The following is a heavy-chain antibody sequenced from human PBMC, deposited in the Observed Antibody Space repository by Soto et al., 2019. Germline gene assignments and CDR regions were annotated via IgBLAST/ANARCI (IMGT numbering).Heavy chain of an antibody. D-gene: IGHD3-16*01. CDR2: IYPGDSNT. CDR1: GYSFTSYW. CDR3: ARMATFGSLNWFDP. V-gene: IGHV5-51*01. Sequence: GESLKISCKGSGYSFTSYWIGWVRQMPGKGLEWMGIIYPGDSNTSYSPTFQGQVTISADKSISTAYLQWSSLKASDTAIYYCARMATFGSLNWFDPWGQGTLVTVSS. J-gene: IGHJ5*02.